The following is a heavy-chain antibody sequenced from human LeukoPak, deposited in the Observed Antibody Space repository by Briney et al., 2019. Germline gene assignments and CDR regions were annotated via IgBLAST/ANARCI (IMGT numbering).Heavy chain of an antibody. CDR1: XXTXXXYW. J-gene: IGHJ6*02. Sequence: SXXTXXXYWMSWVRQAPGXGLEWVANIKQDGSEKYYVDSVKGRFTIPRDNAKNSLYLQMNSLRAEDTAVYYCARGGRSSGLYYYYYYGMDVWGQGTTVTVSS. D-gene: IGHD6-19*01. CDR3: ARGGRSSGLYYYYYYGMDV. V-gene: IGHV3-7*01. CDR2: IKQDGSEK.